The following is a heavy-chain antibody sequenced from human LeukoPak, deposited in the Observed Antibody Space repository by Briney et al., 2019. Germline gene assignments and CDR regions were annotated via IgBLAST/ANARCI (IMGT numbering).Heavy chain of an antibody. CDR3: ARLSEMLRGPEVIYYFEH. CDR2: IGGDGGKK. J-gene: IGHJ4*02. CDR1: GLTFSTQW. V-gene: IGHV3-7*01. D-gene: IGHD3-10*01. Sequence: GGSLRLSCAASGLTFSTQWMTWVRQAPGKGLEWLANIGGDGGKKFYVDSVKGRFTISRGNAENSLYLQMNSLRVEDTAVYYCARLSEMLRGPEVIYYFEHWGQGTLVTVSS.